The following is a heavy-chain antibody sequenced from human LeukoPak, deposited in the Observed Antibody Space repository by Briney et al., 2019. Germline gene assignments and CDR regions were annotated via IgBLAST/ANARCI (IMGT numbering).Heavy chain of an antibody. D-gene: IGHD4-23*01. Sequence: GRSLRLSCAASGFTFSSYGMHWVRQAPGKGLEWVGVIWYDGSNKYYADSVKGRFTISRDNSKNTLYLQMNSLRAEDTAVYYCAKGNTVVKGANDYWGQGTLVTVSS. CDR3: AKGNTVVKGANDY. J-gene: IGHJ4*02. V-gene: IGHV3-33*06. CDR2: IWYDGSNK. CDR1: GFTFSSYG.